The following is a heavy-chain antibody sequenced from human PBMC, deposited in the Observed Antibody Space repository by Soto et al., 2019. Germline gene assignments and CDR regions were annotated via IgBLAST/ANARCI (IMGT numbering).Heavy chain of an antibody. D-gene: IGHD3-22*01. V-gene: IGHV1-2*04. Sequence: VASVKVSCKASGYTFTGYYMHWVRQAPGQGLEWMGWINPNSGGTNYAQKFQGWVTMTRDTSISTAYMELSRLRSDDTAVYYCARDSDYDSSRYHLFDYWGQGTLVIVSS. J-gene: IGHJ4*02. CDR2: INPNSGGT. CDR1: GYTFTGYY. CDR3: ARDSDYDSSRYHLFDY.